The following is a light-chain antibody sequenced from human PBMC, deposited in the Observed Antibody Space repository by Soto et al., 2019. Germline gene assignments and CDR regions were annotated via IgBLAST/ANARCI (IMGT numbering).Light chain of an antibody. Sequence: EIVLTQSPATLSLSPGESATLSCGASQRVSNNYLAWYQQKPGLAPRLLIYDASSRATGIPDRFTGSGSGTDFTLTISRLEPEDFAVYYCQQYGRTPLTFGGGTKVDI. CDR2: DAS. CDR1: QRVSNNY. J-gene: IGKJ4*01. CDR3: QQYGRTPLT. V-gene: IGKV3D-20*01.